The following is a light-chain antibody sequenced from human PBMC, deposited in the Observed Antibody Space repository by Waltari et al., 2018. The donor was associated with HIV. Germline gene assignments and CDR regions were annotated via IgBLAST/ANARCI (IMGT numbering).Light chain of an antibody. CDR1: QDITTY. V-gene: IGKV1-33*01. CDR2: DPS. CDR3: QQYDKLPFT. J-gene: IGKJ3*01. Sequence: DIQMTQSPSSLSASIGDRVTITCQPSQDITTYLNWYQQKPGKAPKLLIFDPSNLQTGVPSRFSGDRSGRDFSLTIYSLQPEDFATYFCQQYDKLPFTFGPGTKVDV.